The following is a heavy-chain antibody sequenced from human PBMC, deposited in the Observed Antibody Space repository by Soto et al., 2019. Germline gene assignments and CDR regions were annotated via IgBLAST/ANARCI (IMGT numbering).Heavy chain of an antibody. J-gene: IGHJ6*02. CDR2: INHSGST. CDR1: GGSFSGYY. V-gene: IGHV4-34*01. CDR3: ARAALMVYAITPYYYYYGMDV. Sequence: QVQLQQWGAGLLKPSETLSLTCAVYGGSFSGYYWSWIRQPPGKGLEWIGEINHSGSTNYNPSLKSRVTISVDTSKNQFSLKLSSVTAADTAVYYCARAALMVYAITPYYYYYGMDVWGQGTTVTVSS. D-gene: IGHD2-8*01.